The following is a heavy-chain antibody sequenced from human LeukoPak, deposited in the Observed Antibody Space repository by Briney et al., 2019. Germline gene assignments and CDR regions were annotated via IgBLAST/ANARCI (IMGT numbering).Heavy chain of an antibody. CDR3: AKSSADYFYDSSDYYVDFDY. D-gene: IGHD3-22*01. Sequence: GGSLRLSCAVSGFTFRLDAMTWVRQAPGKGLEWVSTISGSGDYIYYADSVKGRFTISRDNSKNTLYVQMNSLRAEDTAVYYCAKSSADYFYDSSDYYVDFDYWGQGTLVTVSS. CDR2: ISGSGDYI. J-gene: IGHJ4*02. CDR1: GFTFRLDA. V-gene: IGHV3-23*01.